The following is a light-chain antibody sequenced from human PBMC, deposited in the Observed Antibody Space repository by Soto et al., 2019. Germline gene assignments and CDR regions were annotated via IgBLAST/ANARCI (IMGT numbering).Light chain of an antibody. Sequence: EIVLTQSPGTLSLSPVERSTLSCRAIQSVSSSYLAWYQQKPGQAPRLLIYAASSRATGIPDRFSGSGSGTDFTLTISRLEPEDFAVYYCQHYGRSPTWTFGQGTKVDIK. CDR3: QHYGRSPTWT. V-gene: IGKV3-20*01. CDR1: QSVSSSY. CDR2: AAS. J-gene: IGKJ1*01.